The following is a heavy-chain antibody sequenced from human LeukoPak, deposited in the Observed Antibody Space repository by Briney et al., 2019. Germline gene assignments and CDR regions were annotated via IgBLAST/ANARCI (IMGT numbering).Heavy chain of an antibody. J-gene: IGHJ3*02. CDR2: IYPGDSDT. Sequence: GESLKISCKGSGYIFTSYWIGWVRQMPGKGLEWMGIIYPGDSDTRYSPSFQGQVTISADKSISTAYLQWSSLKASDTAMYYCARIIVVVPAASHDAFDIWGQGTMVTVSS. CDR3: ARIIVVVPAASHDAFDI. D-gene: IGHD2-2*01. CDR1: GYIFTSYW. V-gene: IGHV5-51*01.